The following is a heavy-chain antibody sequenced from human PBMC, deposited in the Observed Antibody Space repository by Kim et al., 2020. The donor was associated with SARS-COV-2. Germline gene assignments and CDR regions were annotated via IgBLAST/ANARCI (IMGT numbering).Heavy chain of an antibody. V-gene: IGHV1-8*01. Sequence: GYAQKFQGRVTMTRNTSISTAYMELSSLRSEDTAVYYCARGLMVRGGDYWGQGTLVTVSS. CDR3: ARGLMVRGGDY. D-gene: IGHD3-10*01. J-gene: IGHJ4*02.